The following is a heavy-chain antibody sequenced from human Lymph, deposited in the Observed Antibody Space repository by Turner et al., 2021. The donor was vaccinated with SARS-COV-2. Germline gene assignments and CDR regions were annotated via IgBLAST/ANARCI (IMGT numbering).Heavy chain of an antibody. CDR3: ARGTGATDY. Sequence: EVQLVESGGGVVRPGGCLRLSCAASGFTFDDYGMNWVRQAPGKGLGWVSSINWNGGSIGYADSVKGRFTTSRDNAKNSLYLQMNSLRAEDTAVYHCARGTGATDYWGQGTLVTVSS. CDR2: INWNGGSI. V-gene: IGHV3-20*01. CDR1: GFTFDDYG. J-gene: IGHJ4*02. D-gene: IGHD1-26*01.